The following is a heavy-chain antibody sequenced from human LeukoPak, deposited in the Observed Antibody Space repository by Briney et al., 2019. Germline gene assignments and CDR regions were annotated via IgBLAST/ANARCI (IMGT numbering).Heavy chain of an antibody. J-gene: IGHJ5*02. CDR3: ARSYFSSIRFT. V-gene: IGHV3-74*01. CDR2: INTNGSDT. D-gene: IGHD6-13*01. CDR1: GFTFSSDC. Sequence: GGSLRLSCAASGFTFSSDCMRWARQPPGKGLVWISRINTNGSDTSYADSVKGGFTIPRDTAKNSPSLQRNSLRAEDTGVYYCARSYFSSIRFTWGQGSLVTVSS.